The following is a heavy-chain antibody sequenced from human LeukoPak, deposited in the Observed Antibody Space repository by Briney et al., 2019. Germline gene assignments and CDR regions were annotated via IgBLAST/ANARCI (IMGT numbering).Heavy chain of an antibody. CDR1: GGSISSYY. CDR3: ARERYCSGGSCYPDAFDI. J-gene: IGHJ3*02. D-gene: IGHD2-15*01. CDR2: IYYSGST. V-gene: IGHV4-59*01. Sequence: PSETLSLTCTVSGGSISSYYWSWIRQPPGKGLEWIGYIYYSGSTNYNPSLKSRVTISVDTSKNQFSLKLSSVTAADTAVYYCARERYCSGGSCYPDAFDIWGQGTMVTVSS.